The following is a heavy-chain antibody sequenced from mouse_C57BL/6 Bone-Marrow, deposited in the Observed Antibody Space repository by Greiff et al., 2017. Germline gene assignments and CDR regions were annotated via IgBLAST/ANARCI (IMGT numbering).Heavy chain of an antibody. Sequence: QVQLKQSGAELARPGASVKLSCKASGYTFTSYGISWVKQRTGQGLEWIGEIYPRSGNTYYNEKFKGKATLTADKSSSTAYMELRSLTSEDSAVYFRARQEDIDYYGSPFAYWGQGTLVTVSA. CDR3: ARQEDIDYYGSPFAY. CDR1: GYTFTSYG. CDR2: IYPRSGNT. J-gene: IGHJ3*01. V-gene: IGHV1-81*01. D-gene: IGHD1-1*01.